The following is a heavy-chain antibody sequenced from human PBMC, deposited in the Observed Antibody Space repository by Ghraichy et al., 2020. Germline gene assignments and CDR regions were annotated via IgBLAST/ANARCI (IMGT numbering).Heavy chain of an antibody. CDR3: ARAVKSYHYGMDV. CDR1: GFTFSSYS. J-gene: IGHJ6*02. V-gene: IGHV3-21*01. Sequence: GGSLRLPCAASGFTFSSYSMNWVRQAPGKGLEWVSSISISSGYIYYADSVRGRFTISRDNAKNSLYLQMNSLRAEESAVYYCARAVKSYHYGMDVWGQGTTVTVSS. CDR2: ISISSGYI. D-gene: IGHD6-19*01.